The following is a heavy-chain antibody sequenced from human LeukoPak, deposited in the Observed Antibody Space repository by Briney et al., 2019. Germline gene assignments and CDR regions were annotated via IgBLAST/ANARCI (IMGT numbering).Heavy chain of an antibody. J-gene: IGHJ4*02. CDR1: GFKFSSNW. CDR3: AREGPSVTPYY. D-gene: IGHD4-17*01. Sequence: GGSLRLSCAASGFKFSSNWMSWVREAPGKGLEWVANIKQDGSEKYYVDSVKGRFTISRDNAKNSLYLQMNSLRAEDTAVYYCAREGPSVTPYYWGQGTLVTVSS. CDR2: IKQDGSEK. V-gene: IGHV3-7*01.